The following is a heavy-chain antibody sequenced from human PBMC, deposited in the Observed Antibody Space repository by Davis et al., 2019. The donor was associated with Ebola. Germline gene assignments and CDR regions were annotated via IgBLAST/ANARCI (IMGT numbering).Heavy chain of an antibody. CDR3: ERDYRAGWFRELFRGGDYYGMDV. D-gene: IGHD3-10*01. V-gene: IGHV3-30-3*01. J-gene: IGHJ6*02. CDR1: GFTFSSYA. Sequence: GESLKTPCAASGFTFSSYAMHWVRQAPGKGLEWVAVISYDGSNKDYADSAKGRFTISRDNSKNTLYLQMKSLRAEDTAVYYCERDYRAGWFRELFRGGDYYGMDVWGQGTTVTVSS. CDR2: ISYDGSNK.